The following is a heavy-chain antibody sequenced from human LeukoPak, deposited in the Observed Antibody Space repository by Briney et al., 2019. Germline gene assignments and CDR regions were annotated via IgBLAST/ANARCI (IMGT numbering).Heavy chain of an antibody. V-gene: IGHV1-8*01. D-gene: IGHD2-8*02. CDR3: ARGRGLVLKQGVDY. Sequence: ASVKVSCKASGYTFTSYDINWVRQATGQGLEWMGWMNPNSGNTGYAQKFQGRVTMTRNTSISTAYMELSSLRSEDTAVYYCARGRGLVLKQGVDYWGQGTLVTVSS. CDR2: MNPNSGNT. J-gene: IGHJ4*02. CDR1: GYTFTSYD.